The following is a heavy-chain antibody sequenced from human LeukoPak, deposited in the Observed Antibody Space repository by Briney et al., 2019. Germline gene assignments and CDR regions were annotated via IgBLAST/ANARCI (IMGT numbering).Heavy chain of an antibody. D-gene: IGHD3-22*01. V-gene: IGHV3-21*04. CDR2: ITSSSSYT. CDR1: GFSFSSYN. J-gene: IGHJ1*01. Sequence: GGSLRLSCAASGFSFSSYNMNWVRLAPGKGLEWVSSITSSSSYTFYADSVKGRFTISRDYAKNSLYLQMNSLRAEDTAFYYCAKGAGVVIISALQHWGQGTLVTVSS. CDR3: AKGAGVVIISALQH.